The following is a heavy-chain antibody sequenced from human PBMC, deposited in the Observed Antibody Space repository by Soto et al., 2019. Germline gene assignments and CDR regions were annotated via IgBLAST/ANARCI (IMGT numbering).Heavy chain of an antibody. CDR1: GFTFDVYA. D-gene: IGHD6-13*01. CDR2: INYNSGSV. Sequence: EVQLVESGGGWVQPGRSLRLSCAASGFTFDVYAMHWVRQAPGKGLEWVSGINYNSGSVGYADSVKGRFTISRDKAKNSLQLQMNSLRAEDTAVYYCAKDISLRGWVYLVVEYWGQGTLVTVSP. J-gene: IGHJ4*02. V-gene: IGHV3-9*01. CDR3: AKDISLRGWVYLVVEY.